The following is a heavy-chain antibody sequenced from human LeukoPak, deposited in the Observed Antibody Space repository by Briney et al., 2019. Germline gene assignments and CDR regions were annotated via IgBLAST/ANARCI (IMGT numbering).Heavy chain of an antibody. CDR3: ARALVDYYDSSGYYYDY. Sequence: SETLSPTCSVSGGSISSYYWSWIRQPAGKGLEWIGRISPSGRTNYNPSLKSRVTISVDKSKNQFSLKLTSLTAADTALYYCARALVDYYDSSGYYYDYWGQGTLVTVSS. CDR2: ISPSGRT. D-gene: IGHD3-22*01. J-gene: IGHJ4*02. CDR1: GGSISSYY. V-gene: IGHV4-4*07.